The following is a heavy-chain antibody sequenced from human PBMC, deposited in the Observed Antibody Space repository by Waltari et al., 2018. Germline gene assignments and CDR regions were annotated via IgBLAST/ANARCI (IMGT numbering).Heavy chain of an antibody. Sequence: EVQLLESGGGLVQPGGSLRLSCAASGFTFSSYAMSWVRQAPGKGLEWVAEISGSVGSTYYADSVKGRFTISRDNSKNTLYLQMNSLRAEDTAVYYCAKDVGWLRFEDYYGMDVWGQGTTVTVSS. D-gene: IGHD5-12*01. J-gene: IGHJ6*02. CDR3: AKDVGWLRFEDYYGMDV. CDR1: GFTFSSYA. CDR2: ISGSVGST. V-gene: IGHV3-23*01.